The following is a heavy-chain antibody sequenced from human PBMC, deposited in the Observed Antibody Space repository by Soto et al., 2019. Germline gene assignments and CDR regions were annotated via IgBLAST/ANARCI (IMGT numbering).Heavy chain of an antibody. D-gene: IGHD2-21*01. CDR2: VYSSGTS. Sequence: QVHLQESGPGLVQPSETLSLTCTVSGGPIGGDSWSWFRQPPGKGLECIGYVYSSGTSNFNPSIKSRVKISIDTSGKQFSLKLTSVSAADTAVSSCARFPLPSAYRHYSSLDVWGKGTTVTV. CDR1: GGPIGGDS. CDR3: ARFPLPSAYRHYSSLDV. V-gene: IGHV4-59*13. J-gene: IGHJ6*03.